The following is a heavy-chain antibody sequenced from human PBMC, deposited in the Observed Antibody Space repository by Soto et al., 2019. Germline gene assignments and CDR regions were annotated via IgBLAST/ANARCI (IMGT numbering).Heavy chain of an antibody. CDR1: GGPFSGYY. Sequence: SETLSLTCAVYGGPFSGYYWSWIRQPPGKGLEWIGEINHSGSTNYNPSLKSRVTISVDTSKNQFSLKLSSVTAADTAVYYCARGITMVRGVMSWFDPWGQGTLVTVSS. CDR2: INHSGST. D-gene: IGHD3-10*01. J-gene: IGHJ5*02. V-gene: IGHV4-34*01. CDR3: ARGITMVRGVMSWFDP.